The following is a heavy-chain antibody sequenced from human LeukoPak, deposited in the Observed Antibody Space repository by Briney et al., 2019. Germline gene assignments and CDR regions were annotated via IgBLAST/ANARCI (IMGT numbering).Heavy chain of an antibody. Sequence: ASLTVSCTASGYTFTAYYIHWVRQAPGQGLEWMGWINSKTGATKFAQKFQGRVTMTTDTSTSTAYMELRSLRSHDTVVDYCARDYSSGWYGGDWLDPWGQGTLVTVSS. V-gene: IGHV1-2*02. CDR1: GYTFTAYY. CDR3: ARDYSSGWYGGDWLDP. D-gene: IGHD6-19*01. J-gene: IGHJ5*02. CDR2: INSKTGAT.